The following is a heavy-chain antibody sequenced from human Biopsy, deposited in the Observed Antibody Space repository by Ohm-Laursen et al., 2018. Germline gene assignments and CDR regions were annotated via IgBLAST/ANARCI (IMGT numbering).Heavy chain of an antibody. V-gene: IGHV4-4*07. J-gene: IGHJ6*02. Sequence: GTLSLTCTLSGDSITRYYWSWIRQPAGKGLEWIGHTYKGGNTNHNPSLKSRVSMSVDTSKNQLSLTLRSVTAADTAVYYCARDLPSSYYYAMDVWGQGTTVTVSS. CDR3: ARDLPSSYYYAMDV. CDR1: GDSITRYY. CDR2: TYKGGNT.